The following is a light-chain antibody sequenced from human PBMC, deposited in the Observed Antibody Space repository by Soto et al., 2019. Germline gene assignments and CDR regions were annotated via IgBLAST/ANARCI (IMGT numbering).Light chain of an antibody. J-gene: IGLJ3*02. CDR1: SSDVGSYKF. CDR2: EGN. CDR3: CSYAGSSTLV. Sequence: QSALTQPASVSGSPGQSITISCTGTSSDVGSYKFVSWYQQHPGKAPKLMIYEGNKRPSGVSSRFSGSKSGNTASLTISGLQAEDEADYHCCSYAGSSTLVFGGGTKLTVL. V-gene: IGLV2-23*01.